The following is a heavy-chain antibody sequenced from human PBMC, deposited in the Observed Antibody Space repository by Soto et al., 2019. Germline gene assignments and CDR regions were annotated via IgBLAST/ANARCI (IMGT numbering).Heavy chain of an antibody. CDR1: GGSISSGGYY. D-gene: IGHD2-21*02. J-gene: IGHJ5*02. CDR3: ARGGIVVVTAMSWFDP. CDR2: IYYSGST. Sequence: QVQLQESGPGLVKPSQTLSLTCTVSGGSISSGGYYWSWIRQHPGKGLEWIGYIYYSGSTYYNPSLKSRVTISVDTSKNQFSLELSSVTAADTAVYYCARGGIVVVTAMSWFDPWGQGTLVTVSS. V-gene: IGHV4-31*03.